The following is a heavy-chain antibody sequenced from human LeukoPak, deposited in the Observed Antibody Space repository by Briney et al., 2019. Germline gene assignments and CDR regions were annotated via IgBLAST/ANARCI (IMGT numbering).Heavy chain of an antibody. J-gene: IGHJ6*04. V-gene: IGHV1-69*06. D-gene: IGHD2-8*02. CDR1: GGTFSSYA. Sequence: ASVKVSCKASGGTFSSYAISWVRQAPGQGLEGMGGIIPIFGTANYAQKFQGRVTITADKSTSTAYMELSSLRSEDTAVYYCARRAGGPYYYYYGMDVWGKGTTVTVSS. CDR2: IIPIFGTA. CDR3: ARRAGGPYYYYYGMDV.